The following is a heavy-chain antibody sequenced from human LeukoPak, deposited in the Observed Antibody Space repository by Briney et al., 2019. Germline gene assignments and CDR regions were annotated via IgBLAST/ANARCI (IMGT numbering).Heavy chain of an antibody. CDR1: GYTFTGYY. D-gene: IGHD3-10*01. Sequence: ASVKVSCKASGYTFTGYYMHWVRQAPGQGLEWMGWINPNSGGTNYAQKFQGRVTMTRDTSISTAYMELSRLRSDDTAVYYCARGYRTMDRGVIGSFRYWGQGTLVTVSS. V-gene: IGHV1-2*02. CDR2: INPNSGGT. J-gene: IGHJ4*02. CDR3: ARGYRTMDRGVIGSFRY.